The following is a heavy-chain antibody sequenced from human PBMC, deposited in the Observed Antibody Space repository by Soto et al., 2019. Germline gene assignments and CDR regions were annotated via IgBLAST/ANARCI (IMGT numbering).Heavy chain of an antibody. J-gene: IGHJ6*02. CDR2: IIPIFGTA. V-gene: IGHV1-69*01. CDR3: AHPPPTTIRASSFPQPPPYYYYGMDV. D-gene: IGHD3-3*01. Sequence: QVQLVQSGAEVKKPGSSVKVSCKASGGTFSSYAISWVRQAPGQGLEWMGGIIPIFGTANYAQKFQGRVTITADESTSTPYMALSSLRSEDTAVYYCAHPPPTTIRASSFPQPPPYYYYGMDVWGQGTTVTVSS. CDR1: GGTFSSYA.